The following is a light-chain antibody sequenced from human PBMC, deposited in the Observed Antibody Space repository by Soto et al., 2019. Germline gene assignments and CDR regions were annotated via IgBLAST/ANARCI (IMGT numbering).Light chain of an antibody. V-gene: IGKV3-15*01. J-gene: IGKJ1*01. CDR2: GAS. CDR1: QNVNTN. Sequence: EKVMTQSPATLSVSPGKRATLSYRASQNVNTNLAWYQQRPGQVPRLLIYGASTRATAIPARFSGSGFGTGFTLTISRLEPEDFAVYYCQQYGTSLWTFGQGTKVDIK. CDR3: QQYGTSLWT.